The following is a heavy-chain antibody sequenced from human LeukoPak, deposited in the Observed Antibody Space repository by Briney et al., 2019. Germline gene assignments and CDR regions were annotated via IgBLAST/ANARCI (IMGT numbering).Heavy chain of an antibody. CDR2: ISGSGGST. D-gene: IGHD6-19*01. CDR1: GFTFSSYA. J-gene: IGHJ4*02. Sequence: GGSLRLSCAASGFTFSSYAMSWVRQAPGKGLEWVSAISGSGGSTYYADSVKGRFTISRDNSKNTLYLQMNSLRAEDTAVYYCAKTLPSFHRYSSGWYYFDYWGQGTLVTVSS. V-gene: IGHV3-23*01. CDR3: AKTLPSFHRYSSGWYYFDY.